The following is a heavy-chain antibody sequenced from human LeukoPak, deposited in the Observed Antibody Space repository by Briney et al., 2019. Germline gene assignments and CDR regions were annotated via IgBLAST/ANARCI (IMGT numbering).Heavy chain of an antibody. D-gene: IGHD1-1*01. V-gene: IGHV3-23*01. J-gene: IGHJ3*02. Sequence: GGSLRLSCAASGFSFSAYPMGWVRQAPGKGLQWLSGISASGNVTFHADRVKGRFAISRDNSENTLYLQMTGLRAGDTAEYYCAKSLFTSATGTGRAFHIWGQGTMVTVSS. CDR3: AKSLFTSATGTGRAFHI. CDR1: GFSFSAYP. CDR2: ISASGNVT.